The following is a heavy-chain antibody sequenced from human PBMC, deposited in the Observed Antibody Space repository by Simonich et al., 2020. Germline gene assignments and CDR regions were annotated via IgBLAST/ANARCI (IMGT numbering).Heavy chain of an antibody. CDR2: ISGRGGST. J-gene: IGHJ3*02. Sequence: GGGLVQPGGSLRLSCAASGFTFSSYAMSWVRQAPGKGLEWVSAISGRGGSTYYADSVKGRFTISRDNSKNTLYLKMNSLRAEDTAVYYCAKDLGERITMIVVVIDAFDIWGQGTMVTVSS. CDR3: AKDLGERITMIVVVIDAFDI. V-gene: IGHV3-23*01. D-gene: IGHD3-22*01. CDR1: GFTFSSYA.